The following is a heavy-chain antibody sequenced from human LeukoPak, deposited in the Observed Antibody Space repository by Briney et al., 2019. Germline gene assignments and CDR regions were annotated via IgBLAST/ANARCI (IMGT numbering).Heavy chain of an antibody. D-gene: IGHD6-6*01. J-gene: IGHJ4*02. CDR2: INPHSGGT. CDR3: ARDSSYSSSLYYFEY. V-gene: IGHV1-2*02. Sequence: ASVRVSCKASGYTLSDHYMHWVRQAPGQGLEWMGWINPHSGGTNYAQKFQGRVTMTRDTSISTVYMEVSRLRSDDTAVYYCARDSSYSSSLYYFEYWGQGTLVTVSS. CDR1: GYTLSDHY.